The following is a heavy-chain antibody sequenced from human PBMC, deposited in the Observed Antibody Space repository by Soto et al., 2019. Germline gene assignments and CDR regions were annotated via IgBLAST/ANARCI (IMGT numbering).Heavy chain of an antibody. Sequence: GASVKVSCKASENTFSNYTITWVRQAPGQGLEYMGRIIPIVGVGNYAQKFQGRVTITADKSTSTAYMVLSSLRSEDTAVYYCARELNFYYYGLDVWG. CDR3: ARELNFYYYGLDV. D-gene: IGHD2-8*01. CDR1: ENTFSNYT. V-gene: IGHV1-69*04. CDR2: IIPIVGVG. J-gene: IGHJ6*02.